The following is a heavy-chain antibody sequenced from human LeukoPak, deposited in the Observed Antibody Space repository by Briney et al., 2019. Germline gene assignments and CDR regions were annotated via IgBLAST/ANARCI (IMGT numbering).Heavy chain of an antibody. CDR3: AKGEYCSNTSCYTLYY. J-gene: IGHJ4*02. Sequence: PGRSLRLSCAASGFTFSSYAMSWVRQAPGKGLEWVSAISGSGGSTYYADSVKGRFTISKDNSKNTLYLQMNSLRAEDTAVYYCAKGEYCSNTSCYTLYYWGQGTLVTVSS. D-gene: IGHD2-2*02. CDR2: ISGSGGST. CDR1: GFTFSSYA. V-gene: IGHV3-23*01.